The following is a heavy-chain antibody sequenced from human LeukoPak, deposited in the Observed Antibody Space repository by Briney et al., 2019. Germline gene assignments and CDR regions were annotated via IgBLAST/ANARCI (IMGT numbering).Heavy chain of an antibody. Sequence: ASVKVSCKAPGYSFTSNYIHWVRQAPGQGLEWMGMIYPRDGSTSYAQKFQGRVTVTRDTSTSTVHMELSGLRSEDTAVYYCARDQEAFDYWGQGTLVTVSS. CDR1: GYSFTSNY. CDR2: IYPRDGST. J-gene: IGHJ4*02. V-gene: IGHV1-46*01. CDR3: ARDQEAFDY.